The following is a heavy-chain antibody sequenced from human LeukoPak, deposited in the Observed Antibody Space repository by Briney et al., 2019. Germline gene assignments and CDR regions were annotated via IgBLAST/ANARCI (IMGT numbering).Heavy chain of an antibody. CDR3: VKDALISYRGAWSQSDY. J-gene: IGHJ4*02. D-gene: IGHD2/OR15-2a*01. V-gene: IGHV3-23*01. Sequence: GGSLRLSCAASGFTFSSYAMSWVRQAPGKGLKWVSTINDNGDGTYYADSVKGRFTISRDNSYNTVSLQMNSLRAEDTAVYYCVKDALISYRGAWSQSDYWGQGTLVTVSS. CDR2: INDNGDGT. CDR1: GFTFSSYA.